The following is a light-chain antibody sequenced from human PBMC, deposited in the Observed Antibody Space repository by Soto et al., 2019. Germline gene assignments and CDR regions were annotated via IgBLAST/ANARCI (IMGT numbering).Light chain of an antibody. Sequence: EIVLTQSPDTLSLSPGERATLSCRASQSVSSSYLAWYQQKPGQAPRLLIYGASSRATGIPDRFSGSGSGTDFTLTISSLEPEDFAVYYCQQRSNWPITFGQGTRLEI. CDR3: QQRSNWPIT. V-gene: IGKV3D-20*02. CDR1: QSVSSSY. CDR2: GAS. J-gene: IGKJ5*01.